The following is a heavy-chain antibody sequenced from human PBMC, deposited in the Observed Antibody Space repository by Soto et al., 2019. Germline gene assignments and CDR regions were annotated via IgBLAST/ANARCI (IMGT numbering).Heavy chain of an antibody. CDR2: IYYSGST. J-gene: IGHJ5*02. D-gene: IGHD3-3*01. CDR3: ARAGLLEFSGFDP. V-gene: IGHV4-59*01. CDR1: GGSISSYY. Sequence: SETLSLTCTVSGGSISSYYWSWIRQPPGKGLEWIGYIYYSGSTNYNPSLKSRVTISVDTSKNQFSLKLSSVTAADTAVYYCARAGLLEFSGFDPWGQGTLVTVSS.